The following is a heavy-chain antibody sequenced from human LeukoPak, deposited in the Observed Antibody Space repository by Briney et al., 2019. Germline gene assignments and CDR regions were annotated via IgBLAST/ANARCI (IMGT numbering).Heavy chain of an antibody. CDR1: GFSFSSYS. V-gene: IGHV3-21*01. CDR2: ISSSSSYI. J-gene: IGHJ4*02. CDR3: ARDKLAVAGSADY. D-gene: IGHD6-19*01. Sequence: GGSLRLSCAASGFSFSSYSMNWVRQAPGKGLEWVSSISSSSSYIYYADSVKGRFTISRDNAKNSLYLQMNSLRAEDTAVYYCARDKLAVAGSADYWGQGTLVTVSS.